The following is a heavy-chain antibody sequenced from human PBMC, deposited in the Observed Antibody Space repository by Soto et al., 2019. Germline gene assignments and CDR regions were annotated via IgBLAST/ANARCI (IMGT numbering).Heavy chain of an antibody. D-gene: IGHD3-10*01. Sequence: PSETLSLTCAVYGGSFSGYYWSWIRQPPGKGLEWIGEINHSGSTNYNPSLKSRVTISVDTSKNQFSLKMSSVTAADTAVYYCARMENRLFTLVRGVPPMDVWGKGTTVTVSS. J-gene: IGHJ6*03. CDR2: INHSGST. CDR1: GGSFSGYY. CDR3: ARMENRLFTLVRGVPPMDV. V-gene: IGHV4-34*01.